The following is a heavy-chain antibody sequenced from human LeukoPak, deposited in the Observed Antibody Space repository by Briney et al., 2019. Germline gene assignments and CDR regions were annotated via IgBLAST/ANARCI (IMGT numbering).Heavy chain of an antibody. V-gene: IGHV3-21*01. D-gene: IGHD2-2*01. CDR1: GFTFSSYS. CDR3: ARDQQYCSSTSCPVDY. CDR2: ISSSSSYI. Sequence: GGSLRLSCAASGFTFSSYSMNWVRQAPGKGLEWVSSISSSSSYIYYADSVKGRFTISRDNAKNSLYLQMNSLRAEDTAVYYCARDQQYCSSTSCPVDYWGQGTLVTVSS. J-gene: IGHJ4*02.